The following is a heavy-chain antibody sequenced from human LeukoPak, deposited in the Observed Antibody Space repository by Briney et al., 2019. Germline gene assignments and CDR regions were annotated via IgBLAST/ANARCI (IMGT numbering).Heavy chain of an antibody. CDR1: GGSFSGYY. J-gene: IGHJ3*02. CDR2: INHSGST. Sequence: SETLSLTCAVYGGSFSGYYWSWIRQPPGKGLEWIGEINHSGSTNYNPSLKSRVTISVDTSKNQFSLKLSSVTPEDTAVYYCARRPDYGDFHDAFDMWGQGTMVTVSS. V-gene: IGHV4-34*01. D-gene: IGHD4-17*01. CDR3: ARRPDYGDFHDAFDM.